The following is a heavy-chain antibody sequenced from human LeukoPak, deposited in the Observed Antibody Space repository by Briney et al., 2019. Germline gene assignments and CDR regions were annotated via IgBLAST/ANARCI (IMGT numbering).Heavy chain of an antibody. J-gene: IGHJ5*02. CDR3: ARSSDSSSWYPRNWFDP. D-gene: IGHD6-13*01. V-gene: IGHV1-69*05. CDR2: IIPIFGTA. CDR1: GGTFSSYA. Sequence: ASVKVSCKASGGTFSSYAISWVRQAPGQGLEWMGGIIPIFGTANYAQKFQGRVTITTDESTSTAYMELSSLRSEDTAVYYCARSSDSSSWYPRNWFDPWGQGTLVTVSS.